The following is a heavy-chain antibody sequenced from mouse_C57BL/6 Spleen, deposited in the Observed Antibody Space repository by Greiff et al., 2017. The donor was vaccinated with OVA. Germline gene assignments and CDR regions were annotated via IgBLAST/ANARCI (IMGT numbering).Heavy chain of an antibody. V-gene: IGHV3-6*01. CDR1: GYSITSGYY. Sequence: EVQLVESGPGLVKPSQSLSLTCSVTGYSITSGYYWNWIRQFPGNKLEWMGYISYDGSNNYNPSLKNRISITRDTSKNQFFLKLNSVTTEDTATYYCARDRDDYDGAMDYWGQGTSVTVSS. J-gene: IGHJ4*01. CDR3: ARDRDDYDGAMDY. D-gene: IGHD2-4*01. CDR2: ISYDGSN.